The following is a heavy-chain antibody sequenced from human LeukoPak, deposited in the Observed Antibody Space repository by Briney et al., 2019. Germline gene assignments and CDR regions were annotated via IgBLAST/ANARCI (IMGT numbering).Heavy chain of an antibody. CDR1: GGSISSSSYY. V-gene: IGHV4-39*07. J-gene: IGHJ2*01. Sequence: SETLSLTCTVSGGSISSSSYYWGWIRQPPGKGLEWIGSIYYSGSTYYNPSLKSRVTISVDTSKNQFSLKLSSVTAADTAVYYCAREVPIWYYYDGGYFDLWGRGTLVTVSS. CDR3: AREVPIWYYYDGGYFDL. CDR2: IYYSGST. D-gene: IGHD3-22*01.